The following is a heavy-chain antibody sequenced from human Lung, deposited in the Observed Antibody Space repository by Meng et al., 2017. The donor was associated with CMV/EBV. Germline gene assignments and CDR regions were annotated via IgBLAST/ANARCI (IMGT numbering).Heavy chain of an antibody. D-gene: IGHD6-13*01. Sequence: QVQLQQWGAGLLKPSETLSLTCAVYGGSFSGYYWSWIRQPPGKGLEWIGEINHSGSTNYNPSLKSRVTISVDTSKNQFSLKLSSVTAAGTAVYYCARPGIAAAGISKYYFDYWGQGTLVTVSS. CDR1: GGSFSGYY. V-gene: IGHV4-34*01. CDR2: INHSGST. J-gene: IGHJ4*02. CDR3: ARPGIAAAGISKYYFDY.